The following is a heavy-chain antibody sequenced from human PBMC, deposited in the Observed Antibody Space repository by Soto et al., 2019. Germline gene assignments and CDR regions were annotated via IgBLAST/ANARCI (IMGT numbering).Heavy chain of an antibody. Sequence: QVQLVESGGGVVQPGRSLRLSCAASGFTFGSYGMHWVRQAPGKGLDWVAVISHDGNNKYYADSVKGRFTISRDNSNNTLDLQLNSLRAEDTAVYYCAKDFDFWSGYYGLGPAEDWGQGTLVTVSS. CDR2: ISHDGNNK. CDR3: AKDFDFWSGYYGLGPAED. D-gene: IGHD3-3*01. V-gene: IGHV3-30*18. CDR1: GFTFGSYG. J-gene: IGHJ4*02.